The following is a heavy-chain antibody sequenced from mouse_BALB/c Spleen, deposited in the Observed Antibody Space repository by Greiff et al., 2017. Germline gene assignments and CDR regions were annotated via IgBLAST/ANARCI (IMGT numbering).Heavy chain of an antibody. Sequence: DVKLQESGPGLVKPSQSLSLTCSVTGYSITSGYYWNWIRQFPGNKLEWMGYISYDGSNNYNPSLKNRISITRDTSKNQFFLKLNSVTTEDTATYYCARGDYGDWYFDVWGAGTTVTVSS. D-gene: IGHD1-1*01. V-gene: IGHV3-6*02. CDR2: ISYDGSN. CDR1: GYSITSGYY. J-gene: IGHJ1*01. CDR3: ARGDYGDWYFDV.